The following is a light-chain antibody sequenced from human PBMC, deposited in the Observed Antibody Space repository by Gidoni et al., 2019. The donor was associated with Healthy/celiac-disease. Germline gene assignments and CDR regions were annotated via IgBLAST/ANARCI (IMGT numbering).Light chain of an antibody. CDR2: GAS. V-gene: IGKV3-20*01. CDR3: QQYGSSQYT. CDR1: QSVSSSY. J-gene: IGKJ2*01. Sequence: EIVLTQSPGPLSLSPGERATLSCRASQSVSSSYLAWYQQKPGQAPRLLIYGASSRAPGIPDRFSGSGSGTDFTLTISRLEPEDFAVYYCQQYGSSQYTFGQGTKLEIK.